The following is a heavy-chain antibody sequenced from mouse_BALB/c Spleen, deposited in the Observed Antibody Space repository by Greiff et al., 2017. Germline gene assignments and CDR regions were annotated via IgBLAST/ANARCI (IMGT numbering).Heavy chain of an antibody. CDR3: ARLRGYYFDY. J-gene: IGHJ2*01. CDR2: ISYSGST. Sequence: LQESGPGLVKPSQSLSLTCTVTGYSITSDYAWNWIRQFPGNKLEWMGYISYSGSTSYNPSLKSRISITRDTSKNQFFLQLNSVTTEDTATYYCARLRGYYFDYWGQGTTLTVSS. V-gene: IGHV3-2*02. CDR1: GYSITSDYA. D-gene: IGHD1-1*01.